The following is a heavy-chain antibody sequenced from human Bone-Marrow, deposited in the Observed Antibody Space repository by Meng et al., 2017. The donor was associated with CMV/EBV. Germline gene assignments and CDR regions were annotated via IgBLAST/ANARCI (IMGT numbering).Heavy chain of an antibody. CDR3: ARDPRPEGDWIDP. J-gene: IGHJ5*02. Sequence: GSLRLSCTVSGGSVSSGSYYWSWIRQPPGKGLEWIGYIYYSGSTNYNPSLKSRVTISVDTSKNQFSLKLSSVTAADTAVYYCARDPRPEGDWIDPWGQGTLVTVSS. CDR1: GGSVSSGSYY. V-gene: IGHV4-61*01. D-gene: IGHD1-14*01. CDR2: IYYSGST.